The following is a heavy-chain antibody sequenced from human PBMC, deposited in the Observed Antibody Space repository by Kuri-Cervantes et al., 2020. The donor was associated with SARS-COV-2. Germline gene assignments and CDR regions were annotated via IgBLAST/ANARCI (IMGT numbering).Heavy chain of an antibody. V-gene: IGHV3-21*04. CDR3: AREGELRAFDI. Sequence: GGSLRLSCAASGFTFSSYAMSWVRQAPGKGLEWVSSISSSSSYKYYADSVKGRFTISRDNAKNSLYLQMNSLRAEDTAVYYCAREGELRAFDIWGQGTMVTVSS. CDR1: GFTFSSYA. J-gene: IGHJ3*02. D-gene: IGHD1-26*01. CDR2: ISSSSSYK.